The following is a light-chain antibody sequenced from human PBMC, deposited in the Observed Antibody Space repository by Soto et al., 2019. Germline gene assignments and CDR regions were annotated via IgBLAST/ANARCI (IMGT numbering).Light chain of an antibody. Sequence: SYELTQPPSVSVSPGQTASITCSGDKLGDKYACWYQQKPGQSPVLVIYQDSKRPSGIPERFSGSNSANTASLYFSGTQAVGEAYYYGLAGDSSLVVVGGGTKLT. CDR2: QDS. CDR3: LAGDSSLVV. V-gene: IGLV3-1*01. CDR1: KLGDKY. J-gene: IGLJ2*01.